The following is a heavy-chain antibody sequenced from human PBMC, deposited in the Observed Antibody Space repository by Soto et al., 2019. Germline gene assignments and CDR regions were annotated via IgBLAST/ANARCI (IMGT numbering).Heavy chain of an antibody. Sequence: EVQLVESGGGLVQPGGSLRLSCAASGFTFSSYWMSWVRQAPGKGLEWVANIKQDGSEKYDVDSVKGPFTISRDNAKNSLYLQMNSLRAEDTAVYYCARDQHIVVVTALDYWGQGTLVTVSS. V-gene: IGHV3-7*03. CDR1: GFTFSSYW. J-gene: IGHJ4*02. D-gene: IGHD2-21*02. CDR2: IKQDGSEK. CDR3: ARDQHIVVVTALDY.